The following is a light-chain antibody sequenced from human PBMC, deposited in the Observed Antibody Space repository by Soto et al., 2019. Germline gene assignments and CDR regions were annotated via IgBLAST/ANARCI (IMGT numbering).Light chain of an antibody. J-gene: IGKJ4*01. CDR3: QQYNTYPLT. V-gene: IGKV1-16*02. Sequence: DIQMTQSPSSLSASVGDRVNITCRASQGIGNYLLWFQQKPGQAPKSLIYGAYTLQSGVPSKFSGSGYGTDFTLTISSLQPEDFATYYCQQYNTYPLTFGGGTKVEI. CDR1: QGIGNY. CDR2: GAY.